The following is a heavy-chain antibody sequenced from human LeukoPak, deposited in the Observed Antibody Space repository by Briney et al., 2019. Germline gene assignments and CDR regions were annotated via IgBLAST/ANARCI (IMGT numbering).Heavy chain of an antibody. D-gene: IGHD3-10*01. J-gene: IGHJ4*02. CDR1: GFTFSDYY. Sequence: GGSLRLSCAASGFTFSDYYMSWIRQAPGKGLEWVSYISSSGSTIYYADSVKGRFTISRDNAKNSLYLQMNSLRAEDTAVYYWARAQDYGSGSYLTLIDYWGQGTLVTVSS. CDR2: ISSSGSTI. V-gene: IGHV3-11*01. CDR3: ARAQDYGSGSYLTLIDY.